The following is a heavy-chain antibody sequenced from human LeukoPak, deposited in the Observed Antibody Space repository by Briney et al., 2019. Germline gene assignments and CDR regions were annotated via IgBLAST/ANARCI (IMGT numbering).Heavy chain of an antibody. CDR1: VGTFSSYA. CDR3: ARAPGDSSGYLYDY. D-gene: IGHD3-22*01. CDR2: IIPILGIA. Sequence: SVKVSCKASVGTFSSYAISWVRQAPGQGLEWMGRIIPILGIANYAQKFQGRVTITADKSTSTAYMELSSLRSEDTAVYYCARAPGDSSGYLYDYWGQGTLVTVSS. V-gene: IGHV1-69*04. J-gene: IGHJ4*02.